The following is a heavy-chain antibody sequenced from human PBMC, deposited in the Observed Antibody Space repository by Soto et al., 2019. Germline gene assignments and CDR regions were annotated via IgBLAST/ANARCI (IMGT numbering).Heavy chain of an antibody. D-gene: IGHD3-10*01. V-gene: IGHV3-33*01. CDR3: ASLPHKQSMVRGVRLIDY. J-gene: IGHJ4*02. CDR1: GFTFSSYG. CDR2: IWYDGSNK. Sequence: GGSLRLSCAASGFTFSSYGMHWVRQAPGKGLEWVAVIWYDGSNKYYADSVKGRFTISRDNSKNTLYLQMNSLRAEDTAVYYCASLPHKQSMVRGVRLIDYWGQGTLVTVSS.